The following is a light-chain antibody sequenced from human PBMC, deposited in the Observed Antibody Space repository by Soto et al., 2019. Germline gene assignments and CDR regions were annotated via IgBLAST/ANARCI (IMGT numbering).Light chain of an antibody. CDR2: DAS. CDR1: QNIDKW. CDR3: LQHNEFWWT. J-gene: IGKJ1*01. Sequence: DIQMTQSPSTLSASVGDRVSITCRASQNIDKWLAWYQQKPQKAPKLLIFDASTLESGVPSRFSGSGSGTEFTLTISSLQPDDFATYYCLQHNEFWWTFGQGTKVEIK. V-gene: IGKV1-5*01.